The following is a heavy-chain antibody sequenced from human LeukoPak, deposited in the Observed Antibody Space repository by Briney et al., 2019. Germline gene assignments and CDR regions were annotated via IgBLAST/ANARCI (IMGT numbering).Heavy chain of an antibody. D-gene: IGHD3-3*01. V-gene: IGHV3-53*01. Sequence: GGSLRLSCAASGFTVSSNYMSWVRQAPGKGLEWVSVIYSGGSTYYADSVKGRFTISRDNSKSTLYLQMNSLRAEDTAVYYCARSPASYYDFWSGYYPFDYWGQGTLVTVSS. J-gene: IGHJ4*02. CDR2: IYSGGST. CDR3: ARSPASYYDFWSGYYPFDY. CDR1: GFTVSSNY.